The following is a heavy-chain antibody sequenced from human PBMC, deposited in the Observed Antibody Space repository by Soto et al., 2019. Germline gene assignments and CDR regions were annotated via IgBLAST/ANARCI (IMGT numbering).Heavy chain of an antibody. CDR3: ARVLSVGDAFDI. V-gene: IGHV1-18*01. CDR1: GYTFTSYG. J-gene: IGHJ3*02. Sequence: ASVKVSCKASGYTFTSYGISWVRQAPGQGLEWMGWISAYNGNTNYAQKLQGRVTMTTDTSTSTAYMERRSMRLDDTAVYYCARVLSVGDAFDIWGQGTMVTVSS. D-gene: IGHD2-2*01. CDR2: ISAYNGNT.